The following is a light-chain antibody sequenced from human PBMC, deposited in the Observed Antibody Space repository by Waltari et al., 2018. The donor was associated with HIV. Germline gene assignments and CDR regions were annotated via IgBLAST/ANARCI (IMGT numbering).Light chain of an antibody. CDR3: VLYMGSGIWV. CDR1: SGSVSTSYY. CDR2: STN. V-gene: IGLV8-61*01. Sequence: QTVVTQEPSFSVSPGGTVTLTCGLSSGSVSTSYYPSWYQQTPGQAPRTLIYSTNTRSSGFPDRFSCSILGNKAALTITGAQADDESDYYCVLYMGSGIWVFGGGTKLTVL. J-gene: IGLJ3*02.